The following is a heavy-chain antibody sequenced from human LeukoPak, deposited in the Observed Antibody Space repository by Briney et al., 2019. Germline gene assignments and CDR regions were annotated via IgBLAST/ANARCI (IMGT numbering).Heavy chain of an antibody. CDR1: GYTFTGYY. Sequence: ASVKVSCKASGYTFTGYYMHWVRQAPGQGLEWMGWINPNSGGTNYAQRFQGRVTMTRDTSISTAYMELSSLRSEDTAVYYCARDRRISYYDSSGYSPPFYWGQGTLVTVSS. J-gene: IGHJ4*02. D-gene: IGHD3-22*01. CDR2: INPNSGGT. V-gene: IGHV1-2*02. CDR3: ARDRRISYYDSSGYSPPFY.